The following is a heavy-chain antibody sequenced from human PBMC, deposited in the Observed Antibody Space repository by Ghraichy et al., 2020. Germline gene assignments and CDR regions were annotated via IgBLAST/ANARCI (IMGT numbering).Heavy chain of an antibody. CDR2: INSDGTNT. CDR1: GFSFSGYW. D-gene: IGHD2-21*01. V-gene: IGHV3-74*01. Sequence: GGSLRLSCAASGFSFSGYWMQWVRQALGKGLMWISRINSDGTNTSYADSVEGRFTVSRDNAKNTLYLQMNSLRAEDTAVYYCASVRSAGVWSESYFDSLGQGPLVTVSS. CDR3: ASVRSAGVWSESYFDS. J-gene: IGHJ4*02.